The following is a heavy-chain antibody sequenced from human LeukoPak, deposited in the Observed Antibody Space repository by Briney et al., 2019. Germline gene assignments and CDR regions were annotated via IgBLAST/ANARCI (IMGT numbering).Heavy chain of an antibody. V-gene: IGHV3-66*01. Sequence: RGSLRLSCAASGFSVSYNYMSWVRQAPARGLEWVSVIYAGGDTYYADSVKGRFTISRDNSKTTVYLQMHSLRAGDTAVYYCARISGTLCFDLWGLGTLVTVSS. J-gene: IGHJ4*02. CDR2: IYAGGDT. D-gene: IGHD1-7*01. CDR1: GFSVSYNY. CDR3: ARISGTLCFDL.